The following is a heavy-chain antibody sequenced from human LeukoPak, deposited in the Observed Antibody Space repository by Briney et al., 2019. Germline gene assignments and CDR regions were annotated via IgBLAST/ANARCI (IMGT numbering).Heavy chain of an antibody. V-gene: IGHV3-33*01. CDR3: ARDSYYGSGSSPEY. CDR2: IWNDGSNK. Sequence: PGGSLRLSCAASGFTFSNYGMHWVRQAPGKGLEWVAVIWNDGSNKYYADSVKGRFTISRDNSKNTLYLQMNSLRAEDTAVNYCARDSYYGSGSSPEYWGQGTLVTVSS. J-gene: IGHJ4*02. CDR1: GFTFSNYG. D-gene: IGHD3-10*01.